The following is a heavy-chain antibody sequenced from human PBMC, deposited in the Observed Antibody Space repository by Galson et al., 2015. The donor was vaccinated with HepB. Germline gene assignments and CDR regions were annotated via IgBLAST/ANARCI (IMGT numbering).Heavy chain of an antibody. CDR1: GYTFTNFA. V-gene: IGHV1-18*01. J-gene: IGHJ5*02. CDR3: ARVEGTNMMAAP. Sequence: SVKVSCKASGYTFTNFAIGWVRQAPGQGLEWMGWISAYSGNTNYAQNLQGRLTMTTDTSTNTAYMELRSLRSDDTAVYYCARVEGTNMMAAPWGQGTLVTVSS. D-gene: IGHD5-24*01. CDR2: ISAYSGNT.